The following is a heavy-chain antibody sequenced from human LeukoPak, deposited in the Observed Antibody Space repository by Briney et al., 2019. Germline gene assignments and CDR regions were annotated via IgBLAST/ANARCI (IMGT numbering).Heavy chain of an antibody. Sequence: SQTLSLTCPVSGGSISSGGYYWSWIRQHPGKGLEWIGYIYYSGSTYYNPSLKSRVTISVDTSKNQFSLKLSSVTAADTAVYYCARELGAGYYNWFDPWGQGTLVTVSS. J-gene: IGHJ5*02. D-gene: IGHD6-13*01. CDR3: ARELGAGYYNWFDP. V-gene: IGHV4-31*03. CDR1: GGSISSGGYY. CDR2: IYYSGST.